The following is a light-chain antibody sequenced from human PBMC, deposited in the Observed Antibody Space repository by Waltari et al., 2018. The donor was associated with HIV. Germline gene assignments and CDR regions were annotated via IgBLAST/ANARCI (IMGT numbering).Light chain of an antibody. Sequence: SSALTQPPSVSVAPGKTARITCGGENIERKSVHWYQQKPGQAPLLVIYDVTDRPSGIPERFSGSNPGDTATLTISRVGDGDEADYFCQVWDSTSDHVVFGGGTKLTVL. CDR2: DVT. CDR1: NIERKS. CDR3: QVWDSTSDHVV. J-gene: IGLJ3*02. V-gene: IGLV3-21*04.